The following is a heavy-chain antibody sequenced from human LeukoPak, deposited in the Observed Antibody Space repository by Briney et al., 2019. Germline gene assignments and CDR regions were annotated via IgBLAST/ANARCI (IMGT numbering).Heavy chain of an antibody. CDR3: ARPSFGSSGTDY. Sequence: SETLSLTCTVSGGSISSSSYSWGWIRQPPGKGLEWIGNIYYSGSGSTYYKPSLKSRVTISVDTSKNQFSLKLSSVTAADTAVYYCARPSFGSSGTDYWGQGTLVTVSS. CDR2: IYYSGSGST. CDR1: GGSISSSSYS. J-gene: IGHJ4*02. V-gene: IGHV4-39*01. D-gene: IGHD6-6*01.